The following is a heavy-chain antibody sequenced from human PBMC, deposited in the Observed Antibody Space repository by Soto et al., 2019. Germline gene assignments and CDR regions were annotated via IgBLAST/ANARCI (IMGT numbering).Heavy chain of an antibody. CDR1: GGSISSYY. V-gene: IGHV4-59*01. J-gene: IGHJ4*02. CDR3: ARDVSSGYYDSSGYEH. D-gene: IGHD3-22*01. CDR2: IYYSGST. Sequence: PSETLSLTCTVSGGSISSYYWSWIRQPPGKGLEWIGYIYYSGSTNYNPSLKSRVTISVDTSKNQFSLKLSSVTAADTAVYYCARDVSSGYYDSSGYEHWGQGTLVTVSS.